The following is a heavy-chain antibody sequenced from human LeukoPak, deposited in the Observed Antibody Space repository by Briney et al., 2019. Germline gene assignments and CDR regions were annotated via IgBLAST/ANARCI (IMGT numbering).Heavy chain of an antibody. CDR1: GFTFSSYW. J-gene: IGHJ3*02. D-gene: IGHD3-3*01. V-gene: IGHV3-7*04. Sequence: GGSLRLSCAASGFTFSSYWMSWVRQAPGQGLEWVANIKQDGSQKFYVDSVKGRFTISRDNAKESLFLQMNRLRVEDTAICYCARGDFWSGDYTDAFDIWGQGTTVTVSS. CDR3: ARGDFWSGDYTDAFDI. CDR2: IKQDGSQK.